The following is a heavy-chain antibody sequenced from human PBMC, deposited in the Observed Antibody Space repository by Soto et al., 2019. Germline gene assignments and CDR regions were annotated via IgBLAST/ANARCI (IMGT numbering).Heavy chain of an antibody. D-gene: IGHD3-10*01. CDR1: GGSISSSSYY. CDR2: IYYSGST. Sequence: SETLSLTCTVSGGSISSSSYYWGWIRQPPGKGLEWIGSIYYSGSTYYNPSLKSRVTISVDTSKNQFSLKLSSVTAADTSVYYFSRHLTVRGVPPRWFDPWGQGTLVTVSS. CDR3: SRHLTVRGVPPRWFDP. V-gene: IGHV4-39*01. J-gene: IGHJ5*02.